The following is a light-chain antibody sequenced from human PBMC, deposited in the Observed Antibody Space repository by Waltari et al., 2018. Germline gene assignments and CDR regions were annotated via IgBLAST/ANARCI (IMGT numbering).Light chain of an antibody. CDR2: DAS. Sequence: EVILTQSPTTLSLSPGERATLSCRASQSVSSYLAWYQQKPGQAPRLLIYDASNRATGIPARFSGSGSGTDFTLTISSLEPEDFAVYYCQQRNNWPLFTFGPGTKVDIK. CDR1: QSVSSY. J-gene: IGKJ3*01. CDR3: QQRNNWPLFT. V-gene: IGKV3-11*01.